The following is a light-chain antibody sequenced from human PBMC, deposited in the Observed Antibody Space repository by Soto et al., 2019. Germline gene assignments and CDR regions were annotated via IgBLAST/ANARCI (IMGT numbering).Light chain of an antibody. CDR3: QQRSNWPRT. Sequence: EIVLTQSPATLSLSPGERVTLSCRASQSVSSYLAWYKQKPGQAPRLLIYDASNRATGIPARFSASGSGTDFTLTISSLEPEDFAVYYCQQRSNWPRTSGQGTKLEIK. J-gene: IGKJ2*01. V-gene: IGKV3-11*01. CDR1: QSVSSY. CDR2: DAS.